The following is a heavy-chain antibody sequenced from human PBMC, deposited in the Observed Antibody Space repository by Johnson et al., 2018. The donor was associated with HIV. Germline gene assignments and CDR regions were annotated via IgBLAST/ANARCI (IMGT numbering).Heavy chain of an antibody. Sequence: VQLVESRGVFVQPGGSLRLSCAASGFTVSSNEMSWVRQAPGKGLEWVSAISGSGGSTYYADSVKGRFTISRDNSKNTLYLQMNSLRAEDTAVYYCATGFGPAFEMWGQGTMVTVSS. D-gene: IGHD3-16*01. V-gene: IGHV3-23*04. J-gene: IGHJ3*02. CDR1: GFTVSSNE. CDR3: ATGFGPAFEM. CDR2: ISGSGGST.